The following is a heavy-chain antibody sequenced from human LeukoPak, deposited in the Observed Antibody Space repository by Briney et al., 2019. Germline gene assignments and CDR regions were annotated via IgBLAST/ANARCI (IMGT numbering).Heavy chain of an antibody. CDR2: INHSGST. CDR1: GGSFSGYY. Sequence: SETLSLTCAVYGGSFSGYYWSWIRQPPGKGLEWIGEINHSGSTNYNPSLKSRVTISVDTSKNQFPLKLSSVAAADTAVYYCARGISQWLVQSPYYFDYWGQGTLVTVSS. J-gene: IGHJ4*02. CDR3: ARGISQWLVQSPYYFDY. V-gene: IGHV4-34*01. D-gene: IGHD6-19*01.